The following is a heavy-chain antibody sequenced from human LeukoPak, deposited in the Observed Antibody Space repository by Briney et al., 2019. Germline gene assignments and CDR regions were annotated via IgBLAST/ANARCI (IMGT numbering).Heavy chain of an antibody. CDR1: GYTLTELS. D-gene: IGHD3-3*01. V-gene: IGHV1-24*01. Sequence: ASVKVSCKVSGYTLTELSMHWVRQAPGKGLEWMGGFDPEDGGTIYAQKFQGRVTMTEDTSTNTAYMELSSLRSEDTAVYYCATDGVAVIWSRREIVAYALDIWGQGTMVTVSS. CDR3: ATDGVAVIWSRREIVAYALDI. CDR2: FDPEDGGT. J-gene: IGHJ3*02.